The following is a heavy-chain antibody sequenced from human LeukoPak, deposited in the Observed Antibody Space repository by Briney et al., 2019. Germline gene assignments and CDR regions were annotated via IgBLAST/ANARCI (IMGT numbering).Heavy chain of an antibody. CDR3: VRGLLEWLRLETYYFDY. Sequence: GGSLRPSCAASGFTFSSYSMNWVRQAPGKGLEWEATIKTDGSQKYYVDSGKGRFSISRDNANNSLYLQMNSLRADDTATYYCVRGLLEWLRLETYYFDYWGQGTLVTVSS. CDR1: GFTFSSYS. CDR2: IKTDGSQK. J-gene: IGHJ4*02. V-gene: IGHV3-7*01. D-gene: IGHD3-3*01.